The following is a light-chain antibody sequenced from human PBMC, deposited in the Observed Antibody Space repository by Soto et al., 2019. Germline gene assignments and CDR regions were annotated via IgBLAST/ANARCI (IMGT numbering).Light chain of an antibody. J-gene: IGLJ2*01. CDR2: EVT. CDR1: SRDVDAYNY. V-gene: IGLV2-14*01. CDR3: NSYTNNNPPGVV. Sequence: QSALTQPASVSGSPGQSITISCTGTSRDVDAYNYVSWFQQHPGKALKLLIYEVTKRPSGVSNRFSGSKSGDTASLTISGLQADDEAQYYCNSYTNNNPPGVVFGGGTKVTVL.